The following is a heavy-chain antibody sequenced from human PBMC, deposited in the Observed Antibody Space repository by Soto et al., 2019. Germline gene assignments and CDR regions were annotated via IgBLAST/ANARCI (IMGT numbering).Heavy chain of an antibody. D-gene: IGHD5-18*01. Sequence: ASVKVSCKASGYTFTSYGISWVRQAPGQGLEWMGWISAYNGNTNYAQKLQGRVTMTTDTSTSTAYMELRSPRSDDTAVYYCARTKDSYGYIGRTYYYYGMDVPGQGTKVTVSS. CDR3: ARTKDSYGYIGRTYYYYGMDV. J-gene: IGHJ6*02. CDR2: ISAYNGNT. CDR1: GYTFTSYG. V-gene: IGHV1-18*01.